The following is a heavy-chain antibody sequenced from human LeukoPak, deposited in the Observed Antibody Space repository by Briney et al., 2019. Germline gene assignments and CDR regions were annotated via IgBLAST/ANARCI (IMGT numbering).Heavy chain of an antibody. V-gene: IGHV4-39*01. CDR1: GGSISSSSYY. Sequence: SETLSLTCTVSGGSISSSSYYWGWIRQPPGKGLEWIGSIYYSGSTYYNPSLKSRVTISVDTSKNQFSLKLGSVTAADTAVYYCARRGYYDSSGYYSGYYWGQGTLVTVSS. J-gene: IGHJ4*02. CDR3: ARRGYYDSSGYYSGYY. CDR2: IYYSGST. D-gene: IGHD3-22*01.